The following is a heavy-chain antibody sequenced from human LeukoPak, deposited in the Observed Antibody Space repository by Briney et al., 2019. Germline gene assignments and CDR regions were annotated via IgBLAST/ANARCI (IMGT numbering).Heavy chain of an antibody. CDR3: AKVAVRGVIMGNYYMDV. CDR2: LYYTGIT. J-gene: IGHJ6*03. CDR1: GGSITSHY. Sequence: SETLSLTCTVSGGSITSHYWSWIRQPPGKGLEWVAHLYYTGITNYSPSLKSRVTISVDTSKNQFSLRLSSVTAADTAVYFCAKVAVRGVIMGNYYMDVWGKGTTVTVSS. V-gene: IGHV4-59*11. D-gene: IGHD3-10*01.